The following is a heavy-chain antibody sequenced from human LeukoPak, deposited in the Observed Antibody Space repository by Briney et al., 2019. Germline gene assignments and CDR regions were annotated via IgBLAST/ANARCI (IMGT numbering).Heavy chain of an antibody. CDR1: GFTFSSFS. CDR3: VKFVPQNY. Sequence: GGSLRLSCAASGFTFSSFSMHWVRQAPGKGLEYVSAISSNGGSTYYADSVKGRFTISRDDSKNTLYLQMSTLRTEDTAVYYCVKFVPQNYWGQGTLVTVSS. CDR2: ISSNGGST. V-gene: IGHV3-64D*09. J-gene: IGHJ4*02. D-gene: IGHD3-16*02.